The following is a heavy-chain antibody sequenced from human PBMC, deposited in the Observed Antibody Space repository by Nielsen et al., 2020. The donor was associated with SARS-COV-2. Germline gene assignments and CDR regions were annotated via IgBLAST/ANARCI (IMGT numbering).Heavy chain of an antibody. V-gene: IGHV3-30*18. J-gene: IGHJ6*02. Sequence: GESLKISCAASGFTFSSYGMHWVRQAPGKGLEWVAVISYDGSNKYYADSVKDRFTISRDNSKNTLYLQMNSLRAEDTAVYYCAKDLPRGYSYGWVYYYYGMDVWGQGTTVTVSS. CDR3: AKDLPRGYSYGWVYYYYGMDV. D-gene: IGHD5-18*01. CDR2: ISYDGSNK. CDR1: GFTFSSYG.